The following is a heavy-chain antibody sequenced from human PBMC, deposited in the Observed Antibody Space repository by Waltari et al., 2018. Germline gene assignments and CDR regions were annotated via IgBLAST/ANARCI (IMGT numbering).Heavy chain of an antibody. D-gene: IGHD6-13*01. V-gene: IGHV1-2*02. CDR1: GYTFTGYY. J-gene: IGHJ5*02. CDR3: ARQAAGWAAGVLANWFDP. CDR2: INPNSGGT. Sequence: QVQLVQSGAEVKKPGASVKVSCKASGYTFTGYYMHWVRQAPGQGLEWMGWINPNSGGTNYAQKFQGRVTMTRDTSISTAYMELSRLRSDDTAVYYCARQAAGWAAGVLANWFDPWGQGTLVTVSS.